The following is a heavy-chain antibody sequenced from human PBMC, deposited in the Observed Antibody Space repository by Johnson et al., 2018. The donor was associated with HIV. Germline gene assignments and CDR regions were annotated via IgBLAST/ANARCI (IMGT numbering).Heavy chain of an antibody. V-gene: IGHV3-33*01. CDR3: AREGEWLVPSLDI. Sequence: QVQLVESGGDVVQPGRSLRLSCAASGFSFSTYGMHWVRQAPGKGLEWVANIWYDGINKYYADSVKGRFTISRDNSKNTLYLQMNSLRAEDTAVYYCAREGEWLVPSLDIWGQGTMVTVSS. J-gene: IGHJ3*02. D-gene: IGHD6-19*01. CDR2: IWYDGINK. CDR1: GFSFSTYG.